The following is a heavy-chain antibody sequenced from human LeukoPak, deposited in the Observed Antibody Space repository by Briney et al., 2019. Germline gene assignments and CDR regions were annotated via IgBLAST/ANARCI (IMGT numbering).Heavy chain of an antibody. CDR3: ARDLVGAATLGY. V-gene: IGHV3-74*01. Sequence: GGSLRLSCAASGFTFSNYWMHWVRQAPGKGLVWVSRIKSDGSRTDYADSVKGRFTISRDNAKNTLYLQMNSLRAEDTAVYYCARDLVGAATLGYWGQGTLVTVSS. J-gene: IGHJ4*02. CDR1: GFTFSNYW. CDR2: IKSDGSRT. D-gene: IGHD1-26*01.